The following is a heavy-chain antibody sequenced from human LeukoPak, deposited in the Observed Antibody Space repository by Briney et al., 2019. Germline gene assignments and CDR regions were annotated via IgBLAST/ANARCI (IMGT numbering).Heavy chain of an antibody. CDR1: GFTFSSYW. Sequence: GSLRLSCAASGFTFSSYWMSWVRQPPGKGLEWIGEINHSGSTNYNPSLKSRVTISVDTSKNQFSLKLSSVTAADTAVYYCARGHSFDPWGQGTLVTVSS. CDR3: ARGHSFDP. J-gene: IGHJ5*02. V-gene: IGHV4-34*01. CDR2: INHSGST.